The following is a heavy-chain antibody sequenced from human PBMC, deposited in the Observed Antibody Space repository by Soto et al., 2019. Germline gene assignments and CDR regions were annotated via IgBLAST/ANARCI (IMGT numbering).Heavy chain of an antibody. CDR2: INAGNGNT. J-gene: IGHJ3*02. CDR3: ARHVAGIGAFDI. CDR1: GYTXTSYA. Sequence: SXKVSFKASGYTXTSYAMDWVRQAPGQRLEWMGWINAGNGNTKYSQKFQGRVTITRDTSASTAYMEMSSLRSEDTAVYYRARHVAGIGAFDIWGQGTMVTVSS. D-gene: IGHD6-13*01. V-gene: IGHV1-3*01.